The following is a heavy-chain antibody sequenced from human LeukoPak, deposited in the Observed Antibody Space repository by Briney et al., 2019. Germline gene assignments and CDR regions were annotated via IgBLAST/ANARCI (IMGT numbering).Heavy chain of an antibody. Sequence: PSESLSLTCTVSGGSISSYYWSWIQQPAGKGLEWIGRIYTSGSTNYNPSLKSRVTMSVDTSKNQFSLKLSSVTAAATAVYYCAAEGVAGANENWFDPWGQGTLVTVSS. CDR3: AAEGVAGANENWFDP. D-gene: IGHD6-19*01. CDR1: GGSISSYY. V-gene: IGHV4-4*07. CDR2: IYTSGST. J-gene: IGHJ5*02.